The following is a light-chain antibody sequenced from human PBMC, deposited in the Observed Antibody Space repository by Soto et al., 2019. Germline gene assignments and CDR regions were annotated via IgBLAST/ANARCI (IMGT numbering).Light chain of an antibody. Sequence: EIVLTQSPATLSSSPGERATLSCRASQSVSIYLDWYQQKPGQAPRLLIYDTSNRATGIPARFSGSGSGTGFTLTISSLEPEDFAVYYCQQRSNWPPEITFGQATRLEIK. V-gene: IGKV3-11*01. CDR3: QQRSNWPPEIT. J-gene: IGKJ5*01. CDR2: DTS. CDR1: QSVSIY.